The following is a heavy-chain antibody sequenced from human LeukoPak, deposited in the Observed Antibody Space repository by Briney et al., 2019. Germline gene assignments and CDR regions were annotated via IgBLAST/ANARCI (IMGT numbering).Heavy chain of an antibody. Sequence: ASVKVSCKASGYTFTGYYMHWVRQAPGQGLEWMGWINPNSGGTNYAQKFQGRVTMTRDTSISTAYMELSRLRSDDTAVYYCAGDRPVFYDSSGNWFDPWGQGTLVTVSS. J-gene: IGHJ5*02. CDR1: GYTFTGYY. D-gene: IGHD3-22*01. V-gene: IGHV1-2*02. CDR3: AGDRPVFYDSSGNWFDP. CDR2: INPNSGGT.